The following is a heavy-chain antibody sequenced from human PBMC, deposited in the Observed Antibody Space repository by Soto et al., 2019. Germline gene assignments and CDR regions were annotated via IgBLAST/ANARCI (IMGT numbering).Heavy chain of an antibody. V-gene: IGHV1-69*13. CDR1: VGTFRTYA. CDR2: IIPIFGTT. Sequence: SVKVSCKTSVGTFRTYAISWVRQAPGQGLEWMGGIIPIFGTTNYAQNFQGRVTITADESTSTAYMELSSLRSEDTALYYCATQTTNGPPRRGYYFDHWGQGTLVTVSS. J-gene: IGHJ4*02. D-gene: IGHD1-1*01. CDR3: ATQTTNGPPRRGYYFDH.